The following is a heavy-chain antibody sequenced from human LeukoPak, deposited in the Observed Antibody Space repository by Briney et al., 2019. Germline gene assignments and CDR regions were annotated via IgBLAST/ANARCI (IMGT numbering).Heavy chain of an antibody. V-gene: IGHV4-59*01. CDR1: GGSISSYY. CDR2: IYYSGNSGSA. Sequence: SETLSLTCTVSGGSISSYYWSWIRQPPGRGLEWIGYIYYSGNSGSANYNPSLQSRVTISVDTSKNQFSLRLSSVTAADTAVYYCARDPHNYDSSGYYKGAFDIWGQGTMVTVSS. J-gene: IGHJ3*02. D-gene: IGHD3-22*01. CDR3: ARDPHNYDSSGYYKGAFDI.